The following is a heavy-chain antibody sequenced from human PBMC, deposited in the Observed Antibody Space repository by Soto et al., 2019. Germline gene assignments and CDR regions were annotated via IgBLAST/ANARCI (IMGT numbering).Heavy chain of an antibody. J-gene: IGHJ4*02. D-gene: IGHD5-12*01. CDR2: IWYDGSNK. Sequence: QVQLVESGGGVVQPGRSLRLSCAASGFSFSKYGMHWVRQPPGKGLEWVAVIWYDGSNKYYADSVKGRFTISRDISKNTLYLQMNSLRAEDTAVYYCARGGDGGYAFDYWGQGILVTVSS. V-gene: IGHV3-33*01. CDR3: ARGGDGGYAFDY. CDR1: GFSFSKYG.